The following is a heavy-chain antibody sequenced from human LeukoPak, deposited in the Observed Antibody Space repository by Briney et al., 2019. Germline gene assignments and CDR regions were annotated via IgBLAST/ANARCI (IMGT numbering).Heavy chain of an antibody. CDR2: IYYSGST. CDR1: GGSISSYY. Sequence: SETLSLTCTVSGGSISSYYWSWIRQPPGKGLEWIGYIYYSGSTNYNPSLKSRITISVDTSKNQFSLKLSSVTAADTAVYYCARHYDSSAYWYYFDYWGQGTLVTVSS. V-gene: IGHV4-59*08. J-gene: IGHJ4*02. CDR3: ARHYDSSAYWYYFDY. D-gene: IGHD3-22*01.